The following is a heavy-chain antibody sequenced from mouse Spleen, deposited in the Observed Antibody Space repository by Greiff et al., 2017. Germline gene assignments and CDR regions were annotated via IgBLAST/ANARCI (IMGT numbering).Heavy chain of an antibody. D-gene: IGHD4-1*01. CDR2: IRSKSNNYAT. V-gene: IGHV10-1*01. J-gene: IGHJ3*01. Sequence: EVKVVESGGGLVQPKGSLKLSCAASGFSFNTYAMNWVRQAPGKGLEWVARIRSKSNNYATYYADSVKDRFTISRDDSESMLYLQMNNLKTEDTAMYYCVRLSWDSFAYWGQGTLVTVSA. CDR3: VRLSWDSFAY. CDR1: GFSFNTYA.